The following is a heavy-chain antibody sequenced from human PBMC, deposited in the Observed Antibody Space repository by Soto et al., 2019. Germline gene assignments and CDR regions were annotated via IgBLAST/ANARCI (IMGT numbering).Heavy chain of an antibody. Sequence: PSETLSLTSTVSGGSISSGGYYWSWIRQHPGKGLEWIGYIYYSGSTYYNPSLKSRVTISVDTSKNQFSLKLSSVTAADTAVYYCARNYDILTGYYGFDYWGQGTLVTVSS. J-gene: IGHJ4*02. V-gene: IGHV4-31*03. CDR2: IYYSGST. CDR3: ARNYDILTGYYGFDY. D-gene: IGHD3-9*01. CDR1: GGSISSGGYY.